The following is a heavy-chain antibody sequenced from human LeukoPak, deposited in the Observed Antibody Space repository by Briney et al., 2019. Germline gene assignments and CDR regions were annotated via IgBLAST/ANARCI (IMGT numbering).Heavy chain of an antibody. CDR3: ARHGGYSSPPLY. Sequence: PSETLSLTCTVSGYSISSGYYWGWIRQPPGKGLEWIGSIYHSGSTYYNPSLKSRVTISVDTSKNQFSLKLSSVTAADTAVYYCARHGGYSSPPLYWGQGTLVTVSS. CDR2: IYHSGST. J-gene: IGHJ4*02. CDR1: GYSISSGYY. D-gene: IGHD4-23*01. V-gene: IGHV4-38-2*02.